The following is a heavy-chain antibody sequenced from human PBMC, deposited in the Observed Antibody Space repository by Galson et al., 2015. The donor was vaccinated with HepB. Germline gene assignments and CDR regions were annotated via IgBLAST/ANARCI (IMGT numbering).Heavy chain of an antibody. Sequence: SVKVSCKASGYTFTSYYMHWVRQAPGQGLEWMGIINPSGGSTSYAQKFQGRVTMTRDTSTSTVYMELSSLRSEDTAVYYCARSFDGYNNAILRYFDYWGQGTLVTVSS. CDR1: GYTFTSYY. J-gene: IGHJ4*02. CDR2: INPSGGST. V-gene: IGHV1-46*01. CDR3: ARSFDGYNNAILRYFDY. D-gene: IGHD5-24*01.